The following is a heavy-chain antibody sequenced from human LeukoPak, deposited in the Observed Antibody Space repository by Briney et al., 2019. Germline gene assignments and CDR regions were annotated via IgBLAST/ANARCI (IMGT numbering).Heavy chain of an antibody. CDR3: AKTYYSSRAHYYYYYYMDV. CDR1: GFTFSNYN. D-gene: IGHD3-10*01. J-gene: IGHJ6*03. CDR2: ISSSSSYI. V-gene: IGHV3-21*04. Sequence: PGGSLRLSCAASGFTFSNYNMHWVRQAPGKGLEWVSSISSSSSYIYYADSVKGRFTISRDNSKNTRYLQMNSLRAEDTAVYYCAKTYYSSRAHYYYYYYMDVWGKGTTVTISS.